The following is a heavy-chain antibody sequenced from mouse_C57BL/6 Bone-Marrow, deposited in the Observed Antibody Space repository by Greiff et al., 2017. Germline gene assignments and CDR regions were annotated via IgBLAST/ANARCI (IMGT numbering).Heavy chain of an antibody. Sequence: VQLQQSGPELVKPGASVKISCKASGYAFSSSWMNWVKQRPGKGLEWIGRIYPGDGDTNYNGKFKGKATLTADKSSSTAYMQLSSLTSEDSAVYFCARWSDDECYYAMDYWGQGTSVTVSS. CDR1: GYAFSSSW. D-gene: IGHD2-12*01. CDR2: IYPGDGDT. CDR3: ARWSDDECYYAMDY. J-gene: IGHJ4*01. V-gene: IGHV1-82*01.